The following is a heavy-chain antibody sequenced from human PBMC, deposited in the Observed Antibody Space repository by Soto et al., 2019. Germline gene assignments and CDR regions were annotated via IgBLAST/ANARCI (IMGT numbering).Heavy chain of an antibody. CDR2: FRESVGTT. CDR3: TKDSHWAIISPTHDS. CDR1: GFSFSSSA. V-gene: IGHV3-23*01. Sequence: VQLWDSGGGLVQPGGSLRLSCAASGFSFSSSAMSWVRQAPGKRLEWVSTFRESVGTTHYADPVKGRFTISRDTSNNRVLLQMNSLGAEERAIYCCTKDSHWAIISPTHDSWGQGTLVTVSS. D-gene: IGHD2-2*01. J-gene: IGHJ4*02.